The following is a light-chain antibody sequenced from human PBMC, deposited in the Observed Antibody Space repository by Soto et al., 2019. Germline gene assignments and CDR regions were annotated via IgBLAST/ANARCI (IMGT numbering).Light chain of an antibody. CDR3: SSYAGSNNLGL. CDR1: SSDVGFYNY. Sequence: QSALTQPPSASGSPGQSVTIPCTGTSSDVGFYNYVSWYQQHPGKAPKLIIYEVSKRPSGVPDRFSGSKSGNTASLTVSGLQSEDEADYYCSSYAGSNNLGLFGGGTKVTVL. J-gene: IGLJ2*01. V-gene: IGLV2-8*01. CDR2: EVS.